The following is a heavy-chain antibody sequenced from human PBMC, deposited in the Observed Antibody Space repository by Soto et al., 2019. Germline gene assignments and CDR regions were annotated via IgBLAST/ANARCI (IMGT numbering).Heavy chain of an antibody. CDR1: GFTFSSYA. Sequence: EVQLLESGGGLVQPGGSLRLSCAASGFTFSSYAMSWVRQAPGKGLEWVSAISGSGGSTYYADSVKGRFTISRDNSKNTLYLQMNSLRAEDTTVYYCAKRCSSSTSCYNYWGQGTLVTVSS. V-gene: IGHV3-23*01. CDR3: AKRCSSSTSCYNY. D-gene: IGHD2-2*02. J-gene: IGHJ4*02. CDR2: ISGSGGST.